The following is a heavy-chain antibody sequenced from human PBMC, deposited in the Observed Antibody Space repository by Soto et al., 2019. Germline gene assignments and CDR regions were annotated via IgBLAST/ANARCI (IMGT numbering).Heavy chain of an antibody. Sequence: PGESLKISCQGSGYSFASYWIGWVRQMPGKDLEWMGIIYPGDSDTRYSPSFQGQATISADKSLRTAYLQWTSLEASDTALYYCARTRSFTLGFYYDGMDVWGQGTTVTVSS. CDR2: IYPGDSDT. CDR3: ARTRSFTLGFYYDGMDV. CDR1: GYSFASYW. J-gene: IGHJ6*02. V-gene: IGHV5-51*01. D-gene: IGHD6-6*01.